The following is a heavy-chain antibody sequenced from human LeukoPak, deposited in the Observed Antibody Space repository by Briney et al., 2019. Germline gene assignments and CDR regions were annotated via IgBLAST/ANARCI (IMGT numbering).Heavy chain of an antibody. Sequence: ASVKVSCKASGYNFIGYYINWVRQAPGQGLEWMGWINPKNGGTESAQRFQGRVTMTRDTSISTAYMELSRLRSDDTAVYYCARDLIISCQGSCGYNWFDPWGQGTLVTVSS. D-gene: IGHD2-2*01. CDR1: GYNFIGYY. V-gene: IGHV1-2*02. CDR3: ARDLIISCQGSCGYNWFDP. J-gene: IGHJ5*02. CDR2: INPKNGGT.